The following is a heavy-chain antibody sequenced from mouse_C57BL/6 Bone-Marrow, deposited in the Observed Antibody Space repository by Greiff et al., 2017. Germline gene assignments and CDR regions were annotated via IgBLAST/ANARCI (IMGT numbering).Heavy chain of an antibody. CDR2: IRSKSNNYAT. D-gene: IGHD2-4*01. Sequence: EVKVVESGGGLVQPKGSLKLSCAASGFSFNTYAMNWVRQAPGKGLEWVARIRSKSNNYATYYADSVKDRFTISRDDSESMLYLQMNNLKTEDTAMYYCGRHDDDYDVGAYWGQGTLVTVSA. V-gene: IGHV10-1*01. CDR3: GRHDDDYDVGAY. CDR1: GFSFNTYA. J-gene: IGHJ3*01.